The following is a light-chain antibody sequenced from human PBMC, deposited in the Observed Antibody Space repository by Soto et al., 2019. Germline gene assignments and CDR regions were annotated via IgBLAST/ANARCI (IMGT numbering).Light chain of an antibody. CDR1: QSVSSGS. CDR3: QQYPRT. V-gene: IGKV3-20*01. Sequence: DIGLTQSTGILSLFPGAGATLXCRASQSVSSGSSAWYQREPGQGPRHLIYGASRRDTGIRDRFSGSGFGTDFTLTISRLEPDDFAVYYCQQYPRTFGQGTKVDIK. CDR2: GAS. J-gene: IGKJ1*01.